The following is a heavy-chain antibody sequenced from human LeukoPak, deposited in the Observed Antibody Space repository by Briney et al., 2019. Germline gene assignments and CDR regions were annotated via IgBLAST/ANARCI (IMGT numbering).Heavy chain of an antibody. CDR3: TGVVLVHY. V-gene: IGHV5-51*01. D-gene: IGHD2-21*01. CDR1: GYSFTSYW. CDR2: IYPADSDT. Sequence: GESLKISCKGSGYSFTSYWICWLRQMPGKGLEWMGIIYPADSDTRYSPSFQGQVTISADKSISTAYLQWSSLKASDTAMYYCTGVVLVHYRGQGTLVTVSS. J-gene: IGHJ4*02.